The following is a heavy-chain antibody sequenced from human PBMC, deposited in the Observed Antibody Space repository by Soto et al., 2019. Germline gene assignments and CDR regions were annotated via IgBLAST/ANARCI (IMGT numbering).Heavy chain of an antibody. D-gene: IGHD2-15*01. CDR2: IIPIFGTA. CDR3: ASLPLRYCSGGSCRRDYGMDV. Sequence: ASVKVSCKASGGTFSSYAISWVRQAPGQGLEWMGGIIPIFGTANYAQKFQGRVTITADESTSTAYMELSSLRSEDTAVYYCASLPLRYCSGGSCRRDYGMDVWGQGTTVTVSS. V-gene: IGHV1-69*13. CDR1: GGTFSSYA. J-gene: IGHJ6*02.